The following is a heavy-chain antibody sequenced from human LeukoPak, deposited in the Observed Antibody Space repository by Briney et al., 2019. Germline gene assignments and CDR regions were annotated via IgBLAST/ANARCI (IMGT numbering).Heavy chain of an antibody. J-gene: IGHJ3*02. CDR2: IRYDGSNK. Sequence: PGGSLRLSCAASGFTFSSYGMHWVRQAPGKGLEWVAFIRYDGSNKYYADSVKGRFTISRDNSKNSLYLQMNSLRAEDTAVYYCAKDSSGIVGATGVGNAFDIWGQGTMVTVSS. D-gene: IGHD1-26*01. CDR1: GFTFSSYG. CDR3: AKDSSGIVGATGVGNAFDI. V-gene: IGHV3-30*02.